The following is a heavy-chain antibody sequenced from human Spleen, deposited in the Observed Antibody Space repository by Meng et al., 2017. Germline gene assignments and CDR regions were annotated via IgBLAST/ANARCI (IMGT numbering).Heavy chain of an antibody. Sequence: QVQLGHSGSELKKPGASVNVSCKASGYTFTTYAMNWVRQAPGQGIEWMGWFNTITRDTTYAQGFTGRFVFSLDTSVSTAYLQISSLKTDDTAVYYCARGSLEADEDPGWGQGTLVTVSS. J-gene: IGHJ4*02. CDR3: ARGSLEADEDPG. CDR1: GYTFTTYA. D-gene: IGHD6-13*01. CDR2: FNTITRDT. V-gene: IGHV7-4-1*02.